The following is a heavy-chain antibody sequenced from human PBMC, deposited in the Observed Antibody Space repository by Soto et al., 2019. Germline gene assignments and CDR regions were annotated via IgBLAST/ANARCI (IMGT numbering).Heavy chain of an antibody. CDR1: GFTFSHYG. CDR3: AKDVATVSTDYYYDAMDV. Sequence: QVQLVESGGGVVQPGRSLRLSCETSGFTFSHYGMHWFRQAPGKGLEWVALIAYDGSNNYYADSVKGRFAISRDNSKNTLYLQMNRLRAEDAAVYYCAKDVATVSTDYYYDAMDVWGLWTTVAVS. V-gene: IGHV3-30*18. D-gene: IGHD4-4*01. CDR2: IAYDGSNN. J-gene: IGHJ6*02.